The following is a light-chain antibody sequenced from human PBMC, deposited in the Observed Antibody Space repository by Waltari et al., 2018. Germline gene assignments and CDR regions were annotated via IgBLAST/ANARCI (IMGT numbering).Light chain of an antibody. CDR3: QTGGHGTWV. CDR1: SGHRSNV. CDR2: VNSDGSQ. J-gene: IGLJ3*02. V-gene: IGLV4-69*01. Sequence: QLVLTQSPSASASLGASVKLTCTLSSGHRSNVIAWHHQQPEKGPLFLMKVNSDGSQSKVDKIPDRFSGSSSGAEHYLTISSLQSEDEADYYCQTGGHGTWVFGGGTKLTVL.